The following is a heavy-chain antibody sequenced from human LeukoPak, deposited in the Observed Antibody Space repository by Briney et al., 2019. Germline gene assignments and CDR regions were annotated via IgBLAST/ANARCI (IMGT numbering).Heavy chain of an antibody. V-gene: IGHV4-39*02. J-gene: IGHJ4*02. CDR1: GGSISSASYY. Sequence: PETLSLTCTVSGGSISSASYYWGWIRQPPGRGLEWIGTIYYSGSAYYNPSLKSRLTMSVDTSKNQFSLKLSSVTAADTAVYYCARDGPGRYFHYWGQGTLVTVSS. CDR3: ARDGPGRYFHY. CDR2: IYYSGSA.